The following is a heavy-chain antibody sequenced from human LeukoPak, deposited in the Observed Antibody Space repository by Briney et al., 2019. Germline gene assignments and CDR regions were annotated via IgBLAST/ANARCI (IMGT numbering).Heavy chain of an antibody. CDR2: INPNSGGT. Sequence: GASVRVSCKASGYTFTGYYMHWVRQAPGQGLEWMGWINPNSGGTNYAQKFQGRVTMTRDTSISTAYMELSRLRSDDTAVYYCAGDGSVRGVIIYFWFDPWGQGTLVTVSS. D-gene: IGHD3-10*01. J-gene: IGHJ5*02. CDR3: AGDGSVRGVIIYFWFDP. CDR1: GYTFTGYY. V-gene: IGHV1-2*02.